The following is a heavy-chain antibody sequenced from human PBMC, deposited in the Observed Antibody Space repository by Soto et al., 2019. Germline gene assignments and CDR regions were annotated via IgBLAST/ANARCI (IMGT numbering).Heavy chain of an antibody. CDR2: VFYSGNS. Sequence: PSETLSLTCTVSGGSISSGGYYWNWIRHPPGKGLEWLGYVFYSGNSNYKPSVRSRVAISVDTSKNQFFLRLSSVTAADTAVYYCVRSYTLMVAALGEWGQGTLVTVSS. J-gene: IGHJ1*01. V-gene: IGHV4-61*08. D-gene: IGHD3-16*01. CDR1: GGSISSGGYY. CDR3: VRSYTLMVAALGE.